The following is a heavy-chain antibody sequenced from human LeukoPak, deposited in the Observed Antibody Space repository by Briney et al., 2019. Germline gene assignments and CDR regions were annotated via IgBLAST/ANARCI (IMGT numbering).Heavy chain of an antibody. D-gene: IGHD3-10*02. J-gene: IGHJ6*04. CDR1: GFTFSSYA. CDR2: ISGSGGST. CDR3: AELGITMIGGV. V-gene: IGHV3-23*01. Sequence: GGSLRLSCAPSGFTFSSYAMSWVRQAPRKGLEWVSAISGSGGSTYYADSVKGRFTISRDNSKNTLYLQMNSLRAEDTAVYYCAELGITMIGGVWGKGTTVTISS.